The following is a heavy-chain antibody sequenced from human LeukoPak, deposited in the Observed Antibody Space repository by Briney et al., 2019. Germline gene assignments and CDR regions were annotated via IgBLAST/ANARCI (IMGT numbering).Heavy chain of an antibody. V-gene: IGHV4-59*08. CDR3: ARHMSVSYDAFDL. CDR2: VYYTGRT. Sequence: SETLSLTCSVSDGSTTGYYWSWNRRPPGKGLEWIAYVYYTGRTLYNPSLESRVTISVDTSKTQFSLTVTSVTAADTAVYYCARHMSVSYDAFDLWGRGTTVTVSS. CDR1: DGSTTGYY. D-gene: IGHD3-10*01. J-gene: IGHJ3*01.